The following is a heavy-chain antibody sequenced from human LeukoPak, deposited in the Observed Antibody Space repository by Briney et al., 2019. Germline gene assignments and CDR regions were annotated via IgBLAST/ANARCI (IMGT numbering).Heavy chain of an antibody. Sequence: GASVNVSRKTTGYTFTTYTINWVRQAPGQGLEWMGWINVYNGNTNNAQKFQGRVTMTTDTSTSTAYMELTSLRSDDTAVYYCARWDRVDIAATNDDYWGQGTLVTVSS. V-gene: IGHV1-18*04. J-gene: IGHJ4*02. D-gene: IGHD5-12*01. CDR1: GYTFTTYT. CDR3: ARWDRVDIAATNDDY. CDR2: INVYNGNT.